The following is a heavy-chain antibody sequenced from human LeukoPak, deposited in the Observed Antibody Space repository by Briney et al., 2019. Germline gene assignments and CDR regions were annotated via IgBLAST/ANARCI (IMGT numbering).Heavy chain of an antibody. CDR3: AREGTTMVRGVIPDAFDI. CDR2: IWYDGSNK. D-gene: IGHD3-10*01. CDR1: GFTFSSYG. Sequence: GGSLRLSCAASGFTFSSYGMHWVRQAPGKGLEWVAVIWYDGSNKYYADSVKGRFTISRDNSKNTLYLQMNSLRAEDTAVYYCAREGTTMVRGVIPDAFDIWGQGTMVTVSS. V-gene: IGHV3-33*01. J-gene: IGHJ3*02.